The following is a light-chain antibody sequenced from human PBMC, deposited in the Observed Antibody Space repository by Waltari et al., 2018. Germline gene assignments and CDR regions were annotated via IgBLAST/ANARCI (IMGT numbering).Light chain of an antibody. CDR3: AAWDDSLHAWV. J-gene: IGLJ3*02. CDR1: SSNIRSEP. Sequence: QSVLTQPPSGSGTPGQRVTISCSGGSSNIRSEPVNWYQQPPGTAPKILIYNDNQRPSGVPDRFSGSKSGTSASLAISGLQSEDEADYYCAAWDDSLHAWVFGGGTKLTVL. CDR2: NDN. V-gene: IGLV1-44*01.